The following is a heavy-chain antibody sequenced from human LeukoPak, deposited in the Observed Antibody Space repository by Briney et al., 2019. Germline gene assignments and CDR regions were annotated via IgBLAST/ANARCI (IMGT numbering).Heavy chain of an antibody. V-gene: IGHV3-53*01. CDR2: IYSDGRT. CDR3: ARGNYGDDSYYFDY. J-gene: IGHJ4*02. D-gene: IGHD4-17*01. CDR1: GVSVSSSY. Sequence: PGGSLRLSCAASGVSVSSSYMSWVRQAPGKGLEWVSVIYSDGRTFYAGSVKGRFTISRDSSKNTVYLQMNSLRVEDTAVYYCARGNYGDDSYYFDYWGRGALVTASS.